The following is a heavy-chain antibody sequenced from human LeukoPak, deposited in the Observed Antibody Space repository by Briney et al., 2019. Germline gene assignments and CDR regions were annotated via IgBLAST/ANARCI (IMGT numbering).Heavy chain of an antibody. D-gene: IGHD2-15*01. CDR2: ISGSGGST. CDR3: AKVIVAH. J-gene: IGHJ4*02. CDR1: GFTFSSYA. Sequence: PGGSLTLSCAASGFTFSSYAMSWARHAPGEGLEWVSAISGSGGSTYYADSVKGRLTLSRDNSKNTLYLQMNSLRAEDTAVYYCAKVIVAHWGQGTLVTVSS. V-gene: IGHV3-23*01.